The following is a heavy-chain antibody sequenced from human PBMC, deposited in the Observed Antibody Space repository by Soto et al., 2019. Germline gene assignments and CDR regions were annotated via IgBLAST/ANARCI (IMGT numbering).Heavy chain of an antibody. D-gene: IGHD1-26*01. CDR2: ISSNGGST. J-gene: IGHJ4*02. V-gene: IGHV3-64*01. CDR3: ARGGSGSYYFDY. Sequence: GGSLRLSCAASGFTFSSYAMHWVRQAPGKGLEYVSAISSNGGSTYYANSVKGRFTISRDNSKNTLYLQMGGLRAEDMAVYYCARGGSGSYYFDYWGQGTLVTVSS. CDR1: GFTFSSYA.